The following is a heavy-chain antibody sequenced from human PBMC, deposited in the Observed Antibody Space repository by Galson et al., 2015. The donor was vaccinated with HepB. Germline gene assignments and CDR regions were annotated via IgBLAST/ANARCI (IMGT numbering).Heavy chain of an antibody. V-gene: IGHV3-30*04. CDR2: ISDDGRNK. CDR1: GFNFDSYT. J-gene: IGHJ4*02. CDR3: ARDTYSELWLLDY. Sequence: SLRLSCAVSGFNFDSYTMHWVRQAPGQGLEWVTIISDDGRNKFYAASVKGRFTVSRDNSKRTLFLQMDSLRPEDTAVYYCARDTYSELWLLDYWGQGALVTVSS. D-gene: IGHD5-18*01.